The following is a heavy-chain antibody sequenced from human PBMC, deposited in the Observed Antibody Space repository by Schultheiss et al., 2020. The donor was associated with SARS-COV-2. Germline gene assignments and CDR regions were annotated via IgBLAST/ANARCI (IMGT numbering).Heavy chain of an antibody. Sequence: ASVKVSCKASGYTFTSYDINWVRQAPGQGLEWMGRINPNSGGTNYAQKFQGRVTMTRNTSISTAYMELSSLRSEDTAVYYCARALYPTTTVTTRWFDPWGQGTLVTVSS. CDR1: GYTFTSYD. J-gene: IGHJ5*02. D-gene: IGHD4-17*01. CDR3: ARALYPTTTVTTRWFDP. V-gene: IGHV1-8*01. CDR2: INPNSGGT.